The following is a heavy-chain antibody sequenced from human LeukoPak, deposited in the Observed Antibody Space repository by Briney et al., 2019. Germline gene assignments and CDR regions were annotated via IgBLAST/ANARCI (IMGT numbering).Heavy chain of an antibody. D-gene: IGHD3-10*01. J-gene: IGHJ6*02. V-gene: IGHV4-59*01. Sequence: PSETLSLTCTVSGGSISSYYWSWIRQPPGKGLEWIGYIYYSGSTNYNPSLKSRVTISVDTSKNQFSLKLSSVTAADTAVYYCARDGYYYGSGSYYNRYYYYGMDVWGQGTTVTVSS. CDR2: IYYSGST. CDR3: ARDGYYYGSGSYYNRYYYYGMDV. CDR1: GGSISSYY.